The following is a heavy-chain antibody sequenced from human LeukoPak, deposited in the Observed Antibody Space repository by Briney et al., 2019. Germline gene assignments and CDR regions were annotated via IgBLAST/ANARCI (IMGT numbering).Heavy chain of an antibody. D-gene: IGHD2-15*01. J-gene: IGHJ4*02. Sequence: ASVKVSCKASGYTFTGYYMHWVRQAPGQGLEWMGWISAYNGNTNYAQKLQGRVTMTTDTSTSTAYMELRSLRSDDTAVYYCARDFGIGSGPAGFDYWGQGTLVTVSS. CDR2: ISAYNGNT. CDR3: ARDFGIGSGPAGFDY. CDR1: GYTFTGYY. V-gene: IGHV1-18*04.